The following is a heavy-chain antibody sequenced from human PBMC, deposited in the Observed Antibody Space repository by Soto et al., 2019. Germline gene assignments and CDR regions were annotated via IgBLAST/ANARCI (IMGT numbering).Heavy chain of an antibody. CDR3: TKGYYGSGSSYYDY. Sequence: EVQWVESGGGLVQPGGSLRLSCAASGFTVAESAMHWVRQAPGKGLEWVSGISWNSRSIDYAESVKGRFTISRDNAKNSLFLQMNSLRPEDTALYYCTKGYYGSGSSYYDYWSRGALVTVSS. CDR1: GFTVAESA. V-gene: IGHV3-9*01. CDR2: ISWNSRSI. J-gene: IGHJ4*02. D-gene: IGHD3-10*01.